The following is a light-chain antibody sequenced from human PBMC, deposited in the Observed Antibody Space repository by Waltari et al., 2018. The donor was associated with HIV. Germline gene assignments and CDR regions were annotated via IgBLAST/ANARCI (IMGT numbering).Light chain of an antibody. V-gene: IGLV2-11*01. CDR2: DVT. CDR1: RSDVGGSDY. Sequence: QSALTQPRSVSGSPGQSVTISCTGTRSDVGGSDYVSWYQQHPDKAPRLMIYDVTKRPSGVRDRFSGSKSGNTASLTISGLQAEDEAEYYCCSYAGAYTFWVFGGGTQLTVL. CDR3: CSYAGAYTFWV. J-gene: IGLJ3*02.